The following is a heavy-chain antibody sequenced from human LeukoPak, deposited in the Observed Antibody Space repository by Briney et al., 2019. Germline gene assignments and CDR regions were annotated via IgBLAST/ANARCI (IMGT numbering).Heavy chain of an antibody. D-gene: IGHD3-10*01. CDR3: ARGHYQIEL. Sequence: GASVKVSCKASGYTFTTYYMHWVRQAPGQGLEWMGGIIPIFGTANYAQKFQGRVTITADESTSTAYMELSSLRSEDTSVYYCARGHYQIELWGQGTLVTVSS. J-gene: IGHJ4*02. V-gene: IGHV1-69*13. CDR1: GYTFTTYY. CDR2: IIPIFGTA.